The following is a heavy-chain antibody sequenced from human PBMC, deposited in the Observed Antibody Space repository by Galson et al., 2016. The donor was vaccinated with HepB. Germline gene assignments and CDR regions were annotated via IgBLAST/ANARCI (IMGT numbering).Heavy chain of an antibody. CDR1: GFTFSYYG. CDR2: ISGSGEST. V-gene: IGHV3-23*01. J-gene: IGHJ4*02. CDR3: AKDRSVVVIPYFDS. D-gene: IGHD2-21*01. Sequence: SLRLSCAASGFTFSYYGMHWVRQAPGKGLEWVSSISGSGESTFYTDSVRGRFTVSRDKSKNTLYLHMIGLRAEDTALYYCAKDRSVVVIPYFDSWGQGTLVSVSS.